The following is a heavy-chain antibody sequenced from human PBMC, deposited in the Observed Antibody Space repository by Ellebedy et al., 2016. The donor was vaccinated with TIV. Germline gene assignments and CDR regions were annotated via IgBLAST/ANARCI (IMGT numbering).Heavy chain of an antibody. CDR3: ARVVSRGANDY. V-gene: IGHV4-38-2*02. D-gene: IGHD1-26*01. CDR2: ICNSGST. Sequence: MPSETLSLTCTVSGYSIRSGFCWGWYRQSPEKGLEWIGTICNSGSTYYKPSRQNRVTISFDTSKNQFSLRLSSVTAADTAIYYCARVVSRGANDYWGQGTLVIVSS. J-gene: IGHJ4*02. CDR1: GYSIRSGFC.